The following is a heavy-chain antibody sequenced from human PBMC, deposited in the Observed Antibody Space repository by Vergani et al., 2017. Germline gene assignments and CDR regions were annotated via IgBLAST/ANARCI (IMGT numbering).Heavy chain of an antibody. CDR2: IFSNDEK. V-gene: IGHV2-26*01. D-gene: IGHD2-2*03. Sequence: QVTLKESGPALVKPTQTLTLTCTFSGFSLNTYGMHVTWIRQPPGKALEWLAHIFSNDEKSYSTSLKSRLTISKDTSKSQVVLTMTNMDPVDTATYYCARILGIVVVPAADNWFDPWGQGTLVTVSS. J-gene: IGHJ5*02. CDR3: ARILGIVVVPAADNWFDP. CDR1: GFSLNTYGMH.